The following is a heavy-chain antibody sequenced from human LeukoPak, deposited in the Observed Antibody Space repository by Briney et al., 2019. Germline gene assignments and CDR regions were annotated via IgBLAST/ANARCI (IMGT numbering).Heavy chain of an antibody. D-gene: IGHD3-3*01. J-gene: IGHJ5*02. V-gene: IGHV4-38-2*02. CDR1: GYSISSGYF. CDR3: ARDFWSGSNWFDP. CDR2: IYHSGST. Sequence: SETLSLTCTVSGYSISSGYFWGWIRQPPGKGLEWIGTIYHSGSTNYNPSLKSRVTISVDTSKNQFSLKLSSVTAADTAVYYCARDFWSGSNWFDPWGQGTLVTVSS.